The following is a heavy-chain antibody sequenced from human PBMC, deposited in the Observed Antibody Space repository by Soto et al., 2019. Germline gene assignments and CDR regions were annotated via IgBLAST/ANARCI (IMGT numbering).Heavy chain of an antibody. D-gene: IGHD1-1*01. CDR2: ISSSSSYI. J-gene: IGHJ4*02. Sequence: EVQLVESGGGLVKPGGSLRLSCAASGFTFSSYSMNWVRQAPGKGLEWVSSISSSSSYIYYADSVKGRFNISRDNAKNSLYLQMNSLRAEDTAVYYCARLDWNDADYWGQGTLVTVSS. CDR3: ARLDWNDADY. V-gene: IGHV3-21*01. CDR1: GFTFSSYS.